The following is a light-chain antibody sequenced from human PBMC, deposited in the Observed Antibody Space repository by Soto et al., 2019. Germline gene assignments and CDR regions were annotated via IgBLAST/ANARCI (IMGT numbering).Light chain of an antibody. J-gene: IGKJ2*01. CDR2: GAS. Sequence: EIVLTQSPGTLSLSPGERATLSCRASQSVSSSYLAWYQQKPGQAPRLLIYGASSRATGIPDRFSGSGSGTAFTLTIRRLEPEDFAVYYCQQYGSSSYTFGQGTKLAIK. CDR3: QQYGSSSYT. CDR1: QSVSSSY. V-gene: IGKV3-20*01.